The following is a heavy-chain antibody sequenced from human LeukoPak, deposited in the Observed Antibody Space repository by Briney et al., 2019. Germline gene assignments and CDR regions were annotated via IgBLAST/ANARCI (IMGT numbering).Heavy chain of an antibody. V-gene: IGHV3-21*01. D-gene: IGHD2-2*01. Sequence: PGGSLRLSCAASGFTFSSYSMNWVRQAPGKGLEWVSSISSSSSYIYYADSVKGRFTISRDNSKNTLYLQMNSLRAEDTAVYYCAREGQLPPLYYYYYGMDVWGQGTTVTVSS. CDR1: GFTFSSYS. J-gene: IGHJ6*02. CDR2: ISSSSSYI. CDR3: AREGQLPPLYYYYYGMDV.